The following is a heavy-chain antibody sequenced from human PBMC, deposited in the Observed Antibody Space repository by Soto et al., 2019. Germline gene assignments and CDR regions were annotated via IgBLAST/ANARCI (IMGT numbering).Heavy chain of an antibody. Sequence: PGGSLRLSCAASGFTFSSYGMHWVRQAPGKGLEWVAVISYDGSNKYYADSVKGRFTISRDNSKNTLYLQMNSLRAEDTAVYYCATFPMTTDFDYWGQGTLVTVSS. J-gene: IGHJ4*02. CDR1: GFTFSSYG. D-gene: IGHD4-17*01. CDR3: ATFPMTTDFDY. CDR2: ISYDGSNK. V-gene: IGHV3-30*03.